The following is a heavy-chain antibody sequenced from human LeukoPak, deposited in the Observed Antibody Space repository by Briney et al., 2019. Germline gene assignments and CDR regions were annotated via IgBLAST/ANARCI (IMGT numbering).Heavy chain of an antibody. D-gene: IGHD4/OR15-4a*01. CDR1: GFTFSSDR. CDR3: ARDLPVSGAYHQFDS. CDR2: IYSGSDYI. J-gene: IGHJ4*02. Sequence: GGSLRLSCVASGFTFSSDRMNWVSQAQGKGLEWVSTIYSGSDYIYYADSVKGRFTISRDNAKNSLYLQMNSLRAEDTAIYYCARDLPVSGAYHQFDSWGQGTLVTVSS. V-gene: IGHV3-21*01.